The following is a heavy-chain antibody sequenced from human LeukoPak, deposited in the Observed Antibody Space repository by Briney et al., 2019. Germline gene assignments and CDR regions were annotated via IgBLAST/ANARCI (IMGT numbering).Heavy chain of an antibody. D-gene: IGHD3-10*01. Sequence: SETLSLTCTVSGGSISSGGYSWSWIRQHPGKGLEWIGYIYYSGSTYYNPSLKSRVTISVDTSKNQFSLKLSSVTAADTAVYYCARDVDYYGSGTPRAWFDPWGQGTLVTVSS. CDR2: IYYSGST. CDR3: ARDVDYYGSGTPRAWFDP. J-gene: IGHJ5*02. V-gene: IGHV4-31*03. CDR1: GGSISSGGYS.